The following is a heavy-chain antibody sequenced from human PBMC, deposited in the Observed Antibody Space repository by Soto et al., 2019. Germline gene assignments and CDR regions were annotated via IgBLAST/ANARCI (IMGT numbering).Heavy chain of an antibody. J-gene: IGHJ4*02. D-gene: IGHD1-20*01. CDR2: IHVTGNT. V-gene: IGHV4-59*01. CDR1: GCSINNYL. CDR3: ARGPFFARYQPFDD. Sequence: XETLSLTCTVAGCSINNYLWSWIRQTPGDGLEWIGYIHVTGNTYHNPSLKSPVTISIDASKTQFFLTLTSVTAADTAVYYCARGPFFARYQPFDDWGRGFLVTVSS.